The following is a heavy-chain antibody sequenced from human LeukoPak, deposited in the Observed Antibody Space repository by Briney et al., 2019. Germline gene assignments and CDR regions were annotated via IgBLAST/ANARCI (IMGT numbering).Heavy chain of an antibody. CDR2: ISSSSSAI. CDR1: GFTFSSYT. V-gene: IGHV3-48*02. D-gene: IGHD3-9*01. Sequence: GGSLRLSCAASGFTFSSYTMNWVRPAPGKGLEWVSSISSSSSAIYYAASVKGRFTISRDNAKNSLYLQMNSLRDEDTAVYYCARGALRYSDYWGQGTLVTVSS. J-gene: IGHJ4*02. CDR3: ARGALRYSDY.